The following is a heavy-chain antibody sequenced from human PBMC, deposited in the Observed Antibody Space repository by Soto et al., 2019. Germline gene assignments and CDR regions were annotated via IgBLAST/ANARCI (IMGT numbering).Heavy chain of an antibody. J-gene: IGHJ5*02. CDR3: ARGEYSSSWYEFSWFDP. CDR2: IYYSGST. V-gene: IGHV4-31*03. D-gene: IGHD6-13*01. Sequence: KSSETLSLTCTVSGGSISSGGYYWSWIRQHPGKGLEWIGYIYYSGSTYYNPSLKSRVTISVDASKNQFSLKLSSVTAADTAVYYCARGEYSSSWYEFSWFDPWGQGTLVTVSS. CDR1: GGSISSGGYY.